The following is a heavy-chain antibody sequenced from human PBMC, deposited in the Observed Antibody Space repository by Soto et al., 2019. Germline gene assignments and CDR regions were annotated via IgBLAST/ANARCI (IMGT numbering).Heavy chain of an antibody. V-gene: IGHV3-48*01. D-gene: IGHD3-3*01. Sequence: GGSLRLSCAASGFRFSDNSMNWVRLDPGRGLEWVSYISSSSFTIHYAESVEGRFAISRDNANNSLYLQMNSLRVEATAVYCCARDYNDFGRGHLAYGGKGALVPVPS. CDR1: GFRFSDNS. J-gene: IGHJ4*02. CDR2: ISSSSFTI. CDR3: ARDYNDFGRGHLAY.